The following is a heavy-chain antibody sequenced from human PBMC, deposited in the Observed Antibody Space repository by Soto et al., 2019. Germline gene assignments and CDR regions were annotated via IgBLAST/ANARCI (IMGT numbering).Heavy chain of an antibody. J-gene: IGHJ4*02. V-gene: IGHV3-23*01. D-gene: IGHD6-13*01. CDR1: GFSFSSYA. CDR3: AKDRERDAWYEDY. CDR2: ISGSDGSR. Sequence: PGGSLRLSCVASGFSFSSYAMSWVRQAPGKGLEWVSVISGSDGSRYYADSVKGRFTISRDKSKNTLYLQMNSLRAEDTAVYYCAKDRERDAWYEDYWGQGTLATVSS.